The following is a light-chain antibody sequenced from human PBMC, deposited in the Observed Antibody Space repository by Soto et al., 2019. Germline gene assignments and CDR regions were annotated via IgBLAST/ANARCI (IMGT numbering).Light chain of an antibody. J-gene: IGKJ4*01. V-gene: IGKV3-11*01. CDR1: QSVSSY. CDR3: QQRSEWPLT. CDR2: DAV. Sequence: EIVLTQSPATLSLSPGERATLSCRTSQSVSSYLGWYQQKPGQAPRLLIYDAVNRATGLPARFSGSGSGTDFTVTISSLQPEDFAVYYCQQRSEWPLTFGGGTKVEIK.